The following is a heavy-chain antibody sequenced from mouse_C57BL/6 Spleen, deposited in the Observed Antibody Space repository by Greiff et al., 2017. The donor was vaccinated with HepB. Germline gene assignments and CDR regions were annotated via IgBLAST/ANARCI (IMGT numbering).Heavy chain of an antibody. CDR1: GYTFTSYW. CDR3: ARRVLQYFDV. J-gene: IGHJ1*03. Sequence: VQLQQSGAELVMPGASVKLSCKASGYTFTSYWMHWVKQRPGQGLEWIGEIDPSDSYTNYNQKFKGKSTLTVDKSSSTAYMQLSSLTSEDSAVYYCARRVLQYFDVWGTGTTVTVSS. D-gene: IGHD1-1*01. CDR2: IDPSDSYT. V-gene: IGHV1-69*01.